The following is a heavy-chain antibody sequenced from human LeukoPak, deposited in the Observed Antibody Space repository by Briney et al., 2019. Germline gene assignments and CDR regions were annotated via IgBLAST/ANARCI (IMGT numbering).Heavy chain of an antibody. CDR3: ARDPDYGDYYFDY. D-gene: IGHD4-17*01. CDR1: GYTFTSYA. V-gene: IGHV1-3*01. J-gene: IGHJ4*02. Sequence: ASVKVSCKASGYTFTSYAMHWVRRAPGQRLEWMGWINAGNGNTKYSQKFQGRVTITRDTSASTAYMELSSLRSEDTAVYYCARDPDYGDYYFDYWGQGTLVTVSS. CDR2: INAGNGNT.